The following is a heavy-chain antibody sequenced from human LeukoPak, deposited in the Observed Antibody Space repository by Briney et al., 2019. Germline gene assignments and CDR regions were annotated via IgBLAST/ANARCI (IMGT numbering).Heavy chain of an antibody. CDR2: INSDGSST. Sequence: GGSLRLSCAASGFTFSSYWMHSARPAPGKGLVWVSRINSDGSSTTYADSVKGRFTIARDNAKNTLYLQMNSLRPEDTAVYYCARDVDYHVTSECFDYWGQGTLVTVSS. CDR3: ARDVDYHVTSECFDY. V-gene: IGHV3-74*03. J-gene: IGHJ4*02. D-gene: IGHD3-22*01. CDR1: GFTFSSYW.